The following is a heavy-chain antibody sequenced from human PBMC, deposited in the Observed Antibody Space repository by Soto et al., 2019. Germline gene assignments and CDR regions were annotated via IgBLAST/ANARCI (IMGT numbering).Heavy chain of an antibody. CDR1: GYTFTSYY. D-gene: IGHD6-6*01. V-gene: IGHV1-46*01. CDR2: IKPSGGST. J-gene: IGHJ4*02. Sequence: QVQLVQSGAEVKKPGASVKVSCKASGYTFTSYYMHWVRQAPGQGLEWMGIIKPSGGSTSYAQKFPGRVTMTRYTSTSTVYMELSSLRSEDTAVYYCASPGEQLVRGLDYWGQGTLVTVSS. CDR3: ASPGEQLVRGLDY.